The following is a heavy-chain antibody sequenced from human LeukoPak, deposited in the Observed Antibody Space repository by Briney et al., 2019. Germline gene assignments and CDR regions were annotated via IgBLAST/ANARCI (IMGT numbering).Heavy chain of an antibody. J-gene: IGHJ4*02. Sequence: ASVKVSCKASGYTFTSHYMHWVRQAPGQGLEWMGVINPSGNSTSYAQKFQGRVTMTRDTSTSTVYMELSSLTSEDTAMYYCARVLVDTAMAYDHWGQGTLVTVSS. CDR3: ARVLVDTAMAYDH. CDR1: GYTFTSHY. CDR2: INPSGNST. V-gene: IGHV1-46*01. D-gene: IGHD5-18*01.